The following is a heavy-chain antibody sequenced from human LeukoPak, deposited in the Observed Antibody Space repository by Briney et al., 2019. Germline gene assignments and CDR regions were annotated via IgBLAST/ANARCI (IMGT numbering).Heavy chain of an antibody. CDR1: GGSISSGSYY. Sequence: SETLSLTCTVSGGSISSGSYYWSWIRQPAGKGLEWIGRIYTSGSTNYNPSLKSRVTMSVDTSKNQFSLKLSSVTAADTAVYYCARDSIFGHFDPWGQGTLVTVSS. CDR2: IYTSGST. J-gene: IGHJ5*02. D-gene: IGHD3-3*01. V-gene: IGHV4-61*02. CDR3: ARDSIFGHFDP.